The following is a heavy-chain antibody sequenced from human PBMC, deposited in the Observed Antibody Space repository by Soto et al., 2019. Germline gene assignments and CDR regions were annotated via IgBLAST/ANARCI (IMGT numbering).Heavy chain of an antibody. V-gene: IGHV4-61*08. D-gene: IGHD3-22*01. CDR1: GGSIGSGDNH. CDR3: ARDGYYYDSSGYYPD. Sequence: PSETLSLTCTVSGGSIGSGDNHWSWIRPQPGKGLEWIVYIYYSGSTNYNPSLKSRVTISVDTSKNQFSLKLSPVTAADTAVYYCARDGYYYDSSGYYPDWGQGTLVTVSS. CDR2: IYYSGST. J-gene: IGHJ4*02.